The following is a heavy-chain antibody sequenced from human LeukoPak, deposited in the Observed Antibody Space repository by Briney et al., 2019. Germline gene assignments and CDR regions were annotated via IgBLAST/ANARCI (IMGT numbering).Heavy chain of an antibody. CDR3: AKDIGYNSGNYYHDY. D-gene: IGHD3-10*01. Sequence: GGSLRLSCAASGFTVSSNYMSWVRQAPGKGLEWVSVIYSGGSTYYADSVKGRFTISRDNSKNTLYLQMNSLRAEDTAVYYCAKDIGYNSGNYYHDYWGQGTLVTVSS. J-gene: IGHJ4*02. CDR1: GFTVSSNY. V-gene: IGHV3-66*01. CDR2: IYSGGST.